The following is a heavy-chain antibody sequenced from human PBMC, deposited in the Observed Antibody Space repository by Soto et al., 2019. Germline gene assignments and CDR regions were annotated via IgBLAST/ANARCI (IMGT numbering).Heavy chain of an antibody. D-gene: IGHD6-13*01. CDR3: ARDPRGSSWYVNWFDP. J-gene: IGHJ5*02. V-gene: IGHV3-21*01. CDR1: GFTFSSYS. CDR2: ISSSSSYI. Sequence: GGSLRLSCAASGFTFSSYSMNWVRQVPGKGLEWVSSISSSSSYIYYADPVKGRFTISRDNAKNSLYLQMNSLRAEDTAVYYCARDPRGSSWYVNWFDPWGQGTLVTVSS.